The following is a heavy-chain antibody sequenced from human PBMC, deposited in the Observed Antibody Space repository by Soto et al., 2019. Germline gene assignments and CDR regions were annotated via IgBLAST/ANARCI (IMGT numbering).Heavy chain of an antibody. D-gene: IGHD2-15*01. J-gene: IGHJ4*02. CDR3: ASWEARPRYCSGGSCFIFDY. V-gene: IGHV1-8*01. CDR2: MNPNSGNT. Sequence: QVQLVQSGAEVKKPGASVKVSCKASGYTFTSYDINWVRQATGQGLEWMGWMNPNSGNTGYAQKFQGRVTMTRKTSISPAYMGLSSLRSEDTAVYYCASWEARPRYCSGGSCFIFDYWGQGTLVTVSS. CDR1: GYTFTSYD.